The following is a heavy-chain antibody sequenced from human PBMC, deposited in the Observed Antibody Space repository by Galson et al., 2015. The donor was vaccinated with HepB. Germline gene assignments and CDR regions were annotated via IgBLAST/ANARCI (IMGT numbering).Heavy chain of an antibody. D-gene: IGHD4/OR15-4a*01. J-gene: IGHJ3*02. Sequence: QSGAEVKKPGESLKISCKGSGYSFSNYWIGWVRQMPGKGLEWTGIIYPGDSDTRYSPSLQGQVTISADKSISTAYLQWSSLKASDTAMYYCARLPMDYGGSSAFDIWGQGTMVTVSS. CDR3: ARLPMDYGGSSAFDI. CDR1: GYSFSNYW. V-gene: IGHV5-51*01. CDR2: IYPGDSDT.